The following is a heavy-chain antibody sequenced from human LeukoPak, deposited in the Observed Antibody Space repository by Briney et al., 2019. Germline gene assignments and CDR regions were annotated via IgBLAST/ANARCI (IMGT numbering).Heavy chain of an antibody. CDR3: ARDHGRGTTDYFDY. V-gene: IGHV3-21*01. D-gene: IGHD2-15*01. CDR2: FSSDGSYI. CDR1: GFTFSSYS. J-gene: IGHJ4*02. Sequence: GGSLRLSCAASGFTFSSYSMNWLRQAPGKGLEWVSSFSSDGSYIYYADSVKGRFSISRDTAKNSLYLQMNSLGVDDTAVYYCARDHGRGTTDYFDYWGQGTLATVS.